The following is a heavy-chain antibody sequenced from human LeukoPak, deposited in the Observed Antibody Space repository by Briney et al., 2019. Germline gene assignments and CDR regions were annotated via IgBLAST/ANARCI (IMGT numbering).Heavy chain of an antibody. Sequence: ASVKVSCKASGYTFTSYGISWVRQAPGQGLEWMGWISAYNGNTNYAQKLQGRVTMTTDTSTSTVYMELSSLKYEDTAVYYCARDISASDYGDYLFDYWGQGTLVTVSS. CDR3: ARDISASDYGDYLFDY. V-gene: IGHV1-18*01. CDR1: GYTFTSYG. CDR2: ISAYNGNT. J-gene: IGHJ4*02. D-gene: IGHD4-17*01.